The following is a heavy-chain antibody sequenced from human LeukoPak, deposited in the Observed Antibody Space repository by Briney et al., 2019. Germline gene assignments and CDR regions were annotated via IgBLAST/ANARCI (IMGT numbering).Heavy chain of an antibody. V-gene: IGHV3-21*01. Sequence: GGSLRLSCAASGFTFSSYSMNWVRQAPGKGLEWVSSISSSSSYIYYADSVKGRFTISRDNAKNSLYLQMNSLRAEDTAVYYCARTAYYYDSSGPHYYWGQGTLVTVSS. CDR2: ISSSSSYI. CDR3: ARTAYYYDSSGPHYY. CDR1: GFTFSSYS. D-gene: IGHD3-22*01. J-gene: IGHJ4*02.